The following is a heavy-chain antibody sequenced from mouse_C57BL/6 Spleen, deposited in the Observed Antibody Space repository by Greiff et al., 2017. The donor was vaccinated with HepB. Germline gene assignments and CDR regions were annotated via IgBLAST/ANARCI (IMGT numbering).Heavy chain of an antibody. V-gene: IGHV3-6*01. J-gene: IGHJ3*01. CDR1: GYSITSGYY. CDR2: ISYDGSN. D-gene: IGHD2-4*01. CDR3: ARADYDYDGAWFAY. Sequence: VQLKESGPGLVKPSQSLSLTCSVSGYSITSGYYWNWIRQFPGNKLEWMGYISYDGSNNYNPSLKNRNSITRDTSKNQFFLKLNSVTTEDTATYYCARADYDYDGAWFAYWGQGTLVTVSA.